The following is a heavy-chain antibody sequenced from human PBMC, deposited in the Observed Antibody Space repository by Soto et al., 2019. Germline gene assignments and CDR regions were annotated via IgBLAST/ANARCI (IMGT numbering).Heavy chain of an antibody. D-gene: IGHD4-4*01. CDR3: ARDPAVTTPPYGMDV. CDR2: IWYDGSNK. J-gene: IGHJ6*02. V-gene: IGHV3-33*01. Sequence: LRLSCAASGFTFSSYGMHWVRQAPGKGLEWVAVIWYDGSNKYYADSVKGRFTISRDNSKNTLYLQMNSLRAEDTAVYYCARDPAVTTPPYGMDVWGQGTTVTVSS. CDR1: GFTFSSYG.